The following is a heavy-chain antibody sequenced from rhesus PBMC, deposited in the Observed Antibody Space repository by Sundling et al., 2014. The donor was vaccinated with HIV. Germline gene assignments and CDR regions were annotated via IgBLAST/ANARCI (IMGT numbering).Heavy chain of an antibody. D-gene: IGHD1-26*01. CDR3: SRGVELRNY. CDR1: GFTFSDHY. Sequence: EVRLVESGGGLVQPGGSLRLPCAGYGFTFSDHYMSWVRQAPGKGPEWVGFIRKKGNYVTAEYAASVKGRFTISRDDSKSIAYLQMNSLKTEDTAVYYCSRGVELRNYWGQGVLVTVSS. J-gene: IGHJ4*01. V-gene: IGHV3-116*02. CDR2: IRKKGNYVTA.